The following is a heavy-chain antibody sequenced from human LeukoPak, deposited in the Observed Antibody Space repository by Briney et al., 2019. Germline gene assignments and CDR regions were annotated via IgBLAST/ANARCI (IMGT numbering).Heavy chain of an antibody. D-gene: IGHD1-26*01. Sequence: GASVKVSCKASGYTFTNYGISWVRQAPGQGLEWMGWISAYNGNTIYAQKVQGRVTMTTDTSTSTAYMELRSLRSDDTAVYYCARVALGGFSTTIRYYFNYWGQGTLVTVSS. CDR2: ISAYNGNT. J-gene: IGHJ4*02. V-gene: IGHV1-18*01. CDR1: GYTFTNYG. CDR3: ARVALGGFSTTIRYYFNY.